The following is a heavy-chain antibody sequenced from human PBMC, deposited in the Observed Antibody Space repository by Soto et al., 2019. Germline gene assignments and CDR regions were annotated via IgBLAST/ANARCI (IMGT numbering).Heavy chain of an antibody. J-gene: IGHJ3*02. Sequence: ASVKVSCKASGYTFTDYGNIWVRQAPGQGLEWMGWISGYNGDTNYAQKFQGRVTMTTDTSTSTAYMELRSLRSDDTAVYYCARATGTEIHNDILGQGTMVIVS. CDR2: ISGYNGDT. V-gene: IGHV1-18*01. CDR1: GYTFTDYG. CDR3: ARATGTEIHNDI. D-gene: IGHD1-1*01.